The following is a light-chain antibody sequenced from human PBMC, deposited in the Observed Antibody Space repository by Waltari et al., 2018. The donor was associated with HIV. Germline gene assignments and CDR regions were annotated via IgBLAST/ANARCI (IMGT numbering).Light chain of an antibody. CDR2: YDS. J-gene: IGLJ3*02. V-gene: IGLV3-21*01. Sequence: SYVLTQPPSVSLGPGEPARITCGGDNIEKNSFQWYHQKPGQAPVLVIYYDSDRPSGIPERFSGSNSGNTATLTIHRVEAGDEADYYCQVWDLISDHWVFGGGTRLTVL. CDR1: NIEKNS. CDR3: QVWDLISDHWV.